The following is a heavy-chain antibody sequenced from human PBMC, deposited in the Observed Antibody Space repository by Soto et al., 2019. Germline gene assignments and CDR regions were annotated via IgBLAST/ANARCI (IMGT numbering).Heavy chain of an antibody. CDR3: ARDGPIYDILSARYFYGMDV. Sequence: ASVKVSCKANGCTFRNYTMHWVRQAPGQGLEWMGWINGGNGNTKYSQKFQGRVTITRDTSASTAYMELSSLRSEDTAVYYCARDGPIYDILSARYFYGMDVWGQGTTVTVSS. CDR1: GCTFRNYT. V-gene: IGHV1-3*01. CDR2: INGGNGNT. D-gene: IGHD3-9*01. J-gene: IGHJ6*02.